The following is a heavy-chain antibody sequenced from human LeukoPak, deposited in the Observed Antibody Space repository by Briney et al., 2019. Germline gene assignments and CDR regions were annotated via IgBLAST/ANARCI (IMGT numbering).Heavy chain of an antibody. CDR2: IYPGDSDT. CDR3: ARGYDSSGYYYGY. J-gene: IGHJ4*02. V-gene: IGHV5-51*01. D-gene: IGHD3-22*01. CDR1: GYTFTSYG. Sequence: KVSCKASGYTFTSYGISWVRQAPGQGLEWMGIIYPGDSDTRYSPSFQGQVTISADKSISTAYLQWSSLKASDTAMYYCARGYDSSGYYYGYWGQGTLVTVSS.